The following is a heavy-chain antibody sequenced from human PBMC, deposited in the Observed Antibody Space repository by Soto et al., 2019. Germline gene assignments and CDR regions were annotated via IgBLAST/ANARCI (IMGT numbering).Heavy chain of an antibody. D-gene: IGHD2-21*01. Sequence: HPGGSLRLSCATSGFTFSKHGMSWVRQAPGKGLEWVARINQDGSQKFHLDSVKGRFTISRDNAKNSVSLQMNSLRADDTAVYYCARHHLILPADYFYYGADVWGLGTTVTVSS. CDR3: ARHHLILPADYFYYGADV. CDR2: INQDGSQK. V-gene: IGHV3-7*03. CDR1: GFTFSKHG. J-gene: IGHJ6*02.